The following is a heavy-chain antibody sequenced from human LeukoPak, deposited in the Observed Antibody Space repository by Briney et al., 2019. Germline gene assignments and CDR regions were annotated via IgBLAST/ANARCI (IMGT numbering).Heavy chain of an antibody. Sequence: SETLSLTCTVSGGSITSGGYCWSWIRQPPGKGLEWVGHIYHSGSTYYNPSLKNRVTISVDRSKNQFSLKLSSVTAADTAVYYCARDLYDSSGYAFDIWGQGTMVTVSS. CDR2: IYHSGST. V-gene: IGHV4-30-2*01. D-gene: IGHD3-22*01. CDR1: GGSITSGGYC. J-gene: IGHJ3*02. CDR3: ARDLYDSSGYAFDI.